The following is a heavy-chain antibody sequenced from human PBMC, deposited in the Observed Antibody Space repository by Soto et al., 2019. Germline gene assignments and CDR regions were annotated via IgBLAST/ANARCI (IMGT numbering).Heavy chain of an antibody. CDR1: GGTFTGYY. D-gene: IGHD3-22*01. CDR2: INPNSGGT. V-gene: IGHV1-2*02. J-gene: IGHJ6*02. Sequence: ASVKVSCKASGGTFTGYYMHWVRQAPGQGLEWMGWINPNSGGTNYAQKFQGRVTMTRDTSISTAYMELSRLRSDDTAVYYCARGGYDSSGYYYYFGMDVWGQRTTVTVSS. CDR3: ARGGYDSSGYYYYFGMDV.